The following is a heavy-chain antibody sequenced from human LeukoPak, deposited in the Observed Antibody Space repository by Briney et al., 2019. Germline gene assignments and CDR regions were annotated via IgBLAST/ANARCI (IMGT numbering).Heavy chain of an antibody. D-gene: IGHD2-2*02. J-gene: IGHJ6*02. Sequence: SETLSLTCAVSVGSISSGNWWTWVRQSPGKGLEWIGEIYHNGTLNYNPSLKSRVTISADSFENHFSLKLTSVTAADTAVYYCATAPILRGEGGEHYKYGMDVWGQGTTVFVSS. CDR1: VGSISSGNW. CDR2: IYHNGTL. CDR3: ATAPILRGEGGEHYKYGMDV. V-gene: IGHV4-4*02.